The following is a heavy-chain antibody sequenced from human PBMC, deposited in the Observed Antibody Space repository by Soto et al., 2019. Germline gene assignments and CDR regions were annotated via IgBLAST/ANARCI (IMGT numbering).Heavy chain of an antibody. D-gene: IGHD3-22*01. Sequence: PSETLSLTCAVPGGSISSSNWWSWVRQPPGKGLEWIGEIYHSGSTNYNPSLKSRVTISVDKSKNQFSLKLSSVTAADTAVYYCATTYYYDSSGFVWGQGTLVTVSS. CDR2: IYHSGST. CDR3: ATTYYYDSSGFV. V-gene: IGHV4-4*02. CDR1: GGSISSSNW. J-gene: IGHJ4*02.